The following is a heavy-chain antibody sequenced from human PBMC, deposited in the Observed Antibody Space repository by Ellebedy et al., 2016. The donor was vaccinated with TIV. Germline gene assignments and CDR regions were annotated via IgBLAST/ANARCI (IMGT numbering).Heavy chain of an antibody. CDR3: ARDKSSIAARPYDY. J-gene: IGHJ4*02. Sequence: GESLKISXAASGFTFSSYGMHWVRQAPGKGLEWVAVIWYDGSNKYYADSVKGRFTISRDNSKNTLYLQMNSLRAEDTAVYYCARDKSSIAARPYDYWGQGTLVTVSS. CDR2: IWYDGSNK. D-gene: IGHD6-6*01. CDR1: GFTFSSYG. V-gene: IGHV3-33*01.